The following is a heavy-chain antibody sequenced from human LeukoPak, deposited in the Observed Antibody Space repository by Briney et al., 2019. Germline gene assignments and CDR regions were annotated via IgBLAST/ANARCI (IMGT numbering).Heavy chain of an antibody. CDR1: GSTFSSYW. CDR2: INTDGSTT. J-gene: IGHJ4*02. D-gene: IGHD2/OR15-2a*01. V-gene: IGHV3-74*01. CDR3: AREEYDN. Sequence: GGSLRLSCAPSGSTFSSYWMQWVRQAPGKGLVWVSRINTDGSTTNYADSVKGRFTISRDNAKNTLYLRMNSLRADDTAVYYCAREEYDNWGQGTLVTVSS.